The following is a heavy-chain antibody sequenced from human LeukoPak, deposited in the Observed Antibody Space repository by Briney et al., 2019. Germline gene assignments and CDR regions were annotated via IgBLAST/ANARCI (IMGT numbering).Heavy chain of an antibody. Sequence: GASVKVSCKASGYTFTSYDINWVRQATGQGLEWMGWMNPNSGNTGYAQKFQGRVTMTRNTSISTAYVELSSLRSEDTAVYYCARGLYYDFWSGYLHNWFDPWGQGTLVTVSS. J-gene: IGHJ5*02. CDR1: GYTFTSYD. D-gene: IGHD3-3*01. CDR2: MNPNSGNT. CDR3: ARGLYYDFWSGYLHNWFDP. V-gene: IGHV1-8*01.